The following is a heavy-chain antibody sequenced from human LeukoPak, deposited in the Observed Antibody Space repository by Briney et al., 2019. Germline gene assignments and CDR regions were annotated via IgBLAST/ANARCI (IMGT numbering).Heavy chain of an antibody. CDR3: AKDRVSSGWYEYYQY. CDR1: GFTFSSYT. D-gene: IGHD6-19*01. Sequence: PGRSLRLSCAASGFTFSSYTLQWVPQAPGKGLEWVAVIPYDGSEKYYADSVKGRFTISRDNSKNTLYLQMNRLRTEDTAVYYCAKDRVSSGWYEYYQYWGQGTLVTVSS. CDR2: IPYDGSEK. J-gene: IGHJ1*01. V-gene: IGHV3-30*04.